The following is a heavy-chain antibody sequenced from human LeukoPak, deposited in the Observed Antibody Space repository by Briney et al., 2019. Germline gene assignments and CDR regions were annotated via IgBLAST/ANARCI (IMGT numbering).Heavy chain of an antibody. CDR3: ARVATTTNPPQRPFDY. CDR2: IYYSGST. D-gene: IGHD5-12*01. CDR1: GYSISSGYY. V-gene: IGHV4-38-2*01. Sequence: KPSETLSLTCAVSGYSISSGYYWGWIRQPPGKGLEWIGSIYYSGSTYYNPSLKSRVTISVDTSKNQFSLKLSSVTAADTAVYYRARVATTTNPPQRPFDYWGQGTLVTVSS. J-gene: IGHJ4*02.